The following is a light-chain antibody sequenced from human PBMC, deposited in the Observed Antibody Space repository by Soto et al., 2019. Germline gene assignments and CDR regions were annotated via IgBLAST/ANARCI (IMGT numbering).Light chain of an antibody. CDR3: QQYNNWPPLT. CDR2: AAS. V-gene: IGKV3D-15*01. CDR1: QSVRSN. J-gene: IGKJ4*01. Sequence: ETVMTQSPATLSVSPGERATLSCRASQSVRSNLAWYQQQPAQAPTLLVSAASNRATGIPARFSGSGSGTEFTLTISSLKSEDFAVYYCQQYNNWPPLTFGGGTKVDIK.